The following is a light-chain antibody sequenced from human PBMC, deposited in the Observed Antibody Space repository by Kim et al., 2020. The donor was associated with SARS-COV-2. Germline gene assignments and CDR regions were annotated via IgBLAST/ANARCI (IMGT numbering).Light chain of an antibody. CDR1: SSDVGGYNY. J-gene: IGLJ1*01. V-gene: IGLV2-14*03. CDR2: DVS. Sequence: ALTQPASVSGSPGQSITISCTGTSSDVGGYNYVSWYQQHPGKAPKLMIYDVSNRPSGVSNRFSGSKSGNTASLTISGLQAEDEADYYCSSYTSSSTLGVYVFGTGTKVTVL. CDR3: SSYTSSSTLGVYV.